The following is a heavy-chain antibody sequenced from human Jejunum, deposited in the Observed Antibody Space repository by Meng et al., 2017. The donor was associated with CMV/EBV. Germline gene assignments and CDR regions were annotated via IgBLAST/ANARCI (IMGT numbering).Heavy chain of an antibody. V-gene: IGHV1-18*01. Sequence: QVQLVQSGAEVKKPGASVKVSCKASGYTFTNYVINWVRQAPGQGLEWMGWISGYNGNTNFPQNFQGRVTLTTDTSTNTAYMELRSLRSDDTAVYYCTRDRNVPGNSEFDHWGQGTLVTVAS. J-gene: IGHJ4*02. CDR3: TRDRNVPGNSEFDH. CDR2: ISGYNGNT. CDR1: GYTFTNYV. D-gene: IGHD6-19*01.